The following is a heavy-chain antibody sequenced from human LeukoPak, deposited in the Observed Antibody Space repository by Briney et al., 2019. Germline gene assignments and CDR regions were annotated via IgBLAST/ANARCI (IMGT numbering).Heavy chain of an antibody. CDR1: GGSVSSSDYY. CDR3: ARVVFTTMVRGLTNDY. J-gene: IGHJ4*02. CDR2: VYYSGDT. D-gene: IGHD3-10*01. V-gene: IGHV4-39*01. Sequence: PSETLSLTCTVSGGSVSSSDYYWGWIRQPPGKGLEWIGSVYYSGDTYYNPSLKSRVTISVDTSKNQFSLKLRSVTAADTAVYYCARVVFTTMVRGLTNDYWGQGTLVTVSS.